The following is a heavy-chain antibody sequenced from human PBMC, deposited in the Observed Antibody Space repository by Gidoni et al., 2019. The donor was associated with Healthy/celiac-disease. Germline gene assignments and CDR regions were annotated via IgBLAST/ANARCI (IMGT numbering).Heavy chain of an antibody. D-gene: IGHD3-22*01. CDR3: ARSGFSSGDFDY. V-gene: IGHV4-61*01. CDR1: GGSVSSGSYY. CDR2: IYYSGRT. J-gene: IGHJ4*02. Sequence: QVQLQESGPGLVKPSETLSLTCTVPGGSVSSGSYYWSWIRQPPGKGLEWIGYIYYSGRTNYHPSLKSRVTISVDTSKNQFSLKLSSVTAADTAVYYCARSGFSSGDFDYWGQGTLVTVSS.